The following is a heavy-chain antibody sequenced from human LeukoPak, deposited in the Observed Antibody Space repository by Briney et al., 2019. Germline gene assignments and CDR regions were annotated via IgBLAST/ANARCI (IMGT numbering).Heavy chain of an antibody. V-gene: IGHV1-3*01. CDR3: ASNIAVAGTLLPFGY. CDR2: INAGNGNT. D-gene: IGHD6-19*01. J-gene: IGHJ4*02. CDR1: GYTFTSYA. Sequence: GASVKVSCKASGYTFTSYAMHWVCLAPGQRLEWMGWINAGNGNTKYSQKFQGRVTITRDTSASTAYMELSSLRSEDTAVYYCASNIAVAGTLLPFGYWGQGTLVTVSS.